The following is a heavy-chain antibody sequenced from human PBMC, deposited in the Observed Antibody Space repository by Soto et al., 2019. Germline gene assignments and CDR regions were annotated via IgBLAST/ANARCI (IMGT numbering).Heavy chain of an antibody. V-gene: IGHV3-15*07. CDR2: IKTKTDGGTT. CDR1: GFIFSNAW. Sequence: PGGSLRLSCATSGFIFSNAWMNWVRQAPGKGLEWVGRIKTKTDGGTTDYAAPVKGRFTISRDESKNTLYLQMNSLKTEDTAVYYCTADFWSAVASNYYYYGKDVWGQGTTVTVSS. J-gene: IGHJ6*02. D-gene: IGHD3-3*01. CDR3: TADFWSAVASNYYYYGKDV.